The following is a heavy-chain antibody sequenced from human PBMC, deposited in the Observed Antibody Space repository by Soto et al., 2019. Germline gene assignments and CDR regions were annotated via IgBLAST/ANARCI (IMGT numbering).Heavy chain of an antibody. CDR3: ARERSSSCYNGTFYFDS. J-gene: IGHJ4*02. Sequence: QVQLVQSGAEVRKPGSSVKVSCKASGGTFTTYDISWVRQAPGQGLEWMGGIIPLFDATQYAQKFQGRVTITADKSTGTAYMELSSLRSEDTAMYYCARERSSSCYNGTFYFDSWGQGTLVTVSS. D-gene: IGHD2-15*01. CDR2: IIPLFDAT. CDR1: GGTFTTYD. V-gene: IGHV1-69*06.